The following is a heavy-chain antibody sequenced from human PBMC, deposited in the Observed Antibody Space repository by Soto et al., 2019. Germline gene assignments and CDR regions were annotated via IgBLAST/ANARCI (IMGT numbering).Heavy chain of an antibody. CDR2: ISAYNGNT. Sequence: ASVKVSCKASGYTFTSYGISWVRQAPGQGLEWMGWISAYNGNTNYAQKLQGRVTMTTDTSTSTAYMELRSLRSDDTAVYYCAAGDCSSTSCYRPGVAGTPYYGMDVWGQGTKVTV. J-gene: IGHJ6*02. CDR1: GYTFTSYG. D-gene: IGHD2-2*01. V-gene: IGHV1-18*01. CDR3: AAGDCSSTSCYRPGVAGTPYYGMDV.